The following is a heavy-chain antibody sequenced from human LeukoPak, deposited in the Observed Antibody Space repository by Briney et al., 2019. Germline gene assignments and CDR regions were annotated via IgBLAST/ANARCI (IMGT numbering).Heavy chain of an antibody. Sequence: KTSETLSLTCTVSGGSISSYYWSWIRQPPGKGLEWIGYIYYIGSTNYNPSLKSRVTMSVDTSKNQFSLKLSSVTAADTAVYYCTRGVAVAGSDAFDIWGQGTMVTVSS. CDR1: GGSISSYY. D-gene: IGHD6-19*01. V-gene: IGHV4-59*01. CDR3: TRGVAVAGSDAFDI. J-gene: IGHJ3*02. CDR2: IYYIGST.